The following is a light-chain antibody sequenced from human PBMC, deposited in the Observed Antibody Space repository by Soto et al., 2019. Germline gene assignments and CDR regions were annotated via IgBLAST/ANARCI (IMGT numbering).Light chain of an antibody. V-gene: IGLV1-40*01. CDR1: SSNIGAGYD. CDR2: GNS. Sequence: QCVLTQPPSVSGAPGQRVTISCTGSSSNIGAGYDVHWYQQLPGTAPKLLIYGNSNRPSGVPDRFSGSKSGTSASLAITGLQAEDEADYYCQSYDSSLSAYVFGTGTKLTVL. CDR3: QSYDSSLSAYV. J-gene: IGLJ1*01.